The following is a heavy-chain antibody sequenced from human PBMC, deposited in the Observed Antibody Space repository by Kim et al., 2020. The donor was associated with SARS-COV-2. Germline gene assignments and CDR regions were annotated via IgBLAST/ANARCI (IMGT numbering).Heavy chain of an antibody. CDR2: IKQDGSEK. Sequence: GGSLRLSCAASGFTFSSYWMSWVRQAPGKGLEWVANIKQDGSEKYYVDSVKGRFTISRDNAKNSLYLQMNSLRAEDTAVYYCARDPDCGGDCYRDFDYWGQGTLVTVSS. D-gene: IGHD2-21*02. V-gene: IGHV3-7*01. J-gene: IGHJ4*02. CDR3: ARDPDCGGDCYRDFDY. CDR1: GFTFSSYW.